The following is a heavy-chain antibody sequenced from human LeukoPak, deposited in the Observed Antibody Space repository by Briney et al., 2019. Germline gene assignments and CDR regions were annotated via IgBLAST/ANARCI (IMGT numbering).Heavy chain of an antibody. CDR1: GFTFSNYE. D-gene: IGHD4-23*01. V-gene: IGHV3-30-3*01. CDR3: ARERTTVVSPFVY. J-gene: IGHJ4*02. CDR2: ISYEGSKK. Sequence: GGSLRLSCAASGFTFSNYEMNWVREAPGKGLEWVAAISYEGSKKYYADSVKGRFTISRDNSKNTMYLQMNSLRAEDTAVYYCARERTTVVSPFVYWGQGTLVTVSS.